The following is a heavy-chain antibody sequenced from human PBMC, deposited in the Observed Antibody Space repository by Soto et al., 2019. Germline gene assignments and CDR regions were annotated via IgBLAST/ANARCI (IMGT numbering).Heavy chain of an antibody. D-gene: IGHD1-1*01. CDR1: GGSVNSGGYH. CDR2: IYYSGST. CDR3: ARAPIPNWNYYGMDV. J-gene: IGHJ6*02. Sequence: SETLSLTCTVSGGSVNSGGYHWSWIRQHPGKGLEWIGDIYYSGSTYYNPSLKSRVTISIDTSTNHFPLHLSALTAADTAVYYCARAPIPNWNYYGMDVWGQGTTVTVS. V-gene: IGHV4-31*03.